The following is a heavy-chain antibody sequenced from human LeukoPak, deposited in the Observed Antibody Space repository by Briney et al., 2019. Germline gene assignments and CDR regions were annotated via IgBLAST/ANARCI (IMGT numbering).Heavy chain of an antibody. Sequence: GGSLRLSCAASGFTFSSYEMNWVRRAPGKGLEWVSYISSSGSTIYYADSVKGRFTISRDNSKNTLSLQMNNLRADDTAVYYCAKSYASGSFYDYWGQGTLVTVSS. CDR3: AKSYASGSFYDY. CDR2: ISSSGSTI. V-gene: IGHV3-48*03. D-gene: IGHD3-10*01. CDR1: GFTFSSYE. J-gene: IGHJ4*02.